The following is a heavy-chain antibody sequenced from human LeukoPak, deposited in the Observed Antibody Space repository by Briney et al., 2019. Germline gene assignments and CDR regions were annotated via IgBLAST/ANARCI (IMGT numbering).Heavy chain of an antibody. CDR1: GYTFTSYY. D-gene: IGHD3-10*01. J-gene: IGHJ1*01. CDR3: ARGRTPGWFGELPGGY. Sequence: ASVKVSCKASGYTFTSYYMHWVRQAPGHGLEWMGIINPSGGSTSYAQKFQGRVTMTRDTSTSTVYMELSSLRSEDTAVYYRARGRTPGWFGELPGGYWGQGTLVTVSS. CDR2: INPSGGST. V-gene: IGHV1-46*01.